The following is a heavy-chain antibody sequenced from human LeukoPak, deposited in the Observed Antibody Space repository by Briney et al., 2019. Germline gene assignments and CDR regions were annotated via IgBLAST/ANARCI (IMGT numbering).Heavy chain of an antibody. D-gene: IGHD2-15*01. CDR1: GVSISSYY. V-gene: IGHV4-59*01. Sequence: SETLSLTCNVSGVSISSYYWSWIRQPPGKGLEWIGYIYYSGSTNYNPSLKSRVTISVNTSKNQFSLKLSSVTAADTAVYYCARACSGGSCYTTALDDAFDIWGQGTMVTVSS. CDR2: IYYSGST. CDR3: ARACSGGSCYTTALDDAFDI. J-gene: IGHJ3*02.